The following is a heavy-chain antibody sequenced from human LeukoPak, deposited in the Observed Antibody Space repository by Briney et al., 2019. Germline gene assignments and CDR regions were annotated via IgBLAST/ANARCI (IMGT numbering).Heavy chain of an antibody. CDR1: GGSISSYH. J-gene: IGHJ4*02. CDR3: ARTIRCPYYFDY. V-gene: IGHV4-59*01. CDR2: TYNSGST. Sequence: SETLSLTCTVSGGSISSYHWSWIRQPPGKGLEWIGDTYNSGSTNYNPSLKSRVTISVDTSKNQFSLKLTSVTAADTAVYYCARTIRCPYYFDYWGQGTLVIVSS. D-gene: IGHD3-3*01.